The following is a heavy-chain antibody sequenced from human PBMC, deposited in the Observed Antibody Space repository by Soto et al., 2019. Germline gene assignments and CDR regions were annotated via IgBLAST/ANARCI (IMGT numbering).Heavy chain of an antibody. J-gene: IGHJ1*01. CDR1: GFSFSIYW. CDR3: TTEKSGGEDD. Sequence: EVQLVESGGTLVKPGDSLRLSCAASGFSFSIYWLSWVRQAPGKGLEWVGRIRSNNDGGTAAYGAPVQGRFTISRDDSKNTLYLQMNSLKTEDTAVYYCTTEKSGGEDDWGQGTLVTVSS. D-gene: IGHD1-26*01. CDR2: IRSNNDGGTA. V-gene: IGHV3-15*02.